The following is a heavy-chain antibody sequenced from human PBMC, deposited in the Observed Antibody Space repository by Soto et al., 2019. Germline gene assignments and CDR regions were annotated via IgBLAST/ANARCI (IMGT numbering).Heavy chain of an antibody. CDR2: VYTSGST. V-gene: IGHV4-4*07. J-gene: IGHJ6*02. CDR3: ARSYRQCSTTRCYYYPMDV. Sequence: VQLQESGPGLVKPSETLSLTCTVSGDSISPYYWSWIRHPAGKGLEWIGRVYTSGSTIYNPSLESRVAMSVDTSNNQFSLKLTSVTAADTAVYYCARSYRQCSTTRCYYYPMDVWGQGTTVTVSS. CDR1: GDSISPYY. D-gene: IGHD2-2*01.